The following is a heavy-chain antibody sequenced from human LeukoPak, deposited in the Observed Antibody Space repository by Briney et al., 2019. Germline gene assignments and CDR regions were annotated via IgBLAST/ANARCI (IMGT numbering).Heavy chain of an antibody. V-gene: IGHV1-8*01. CDR1: GYTFTSYD. CDR2: MSPDSGNT. Sequence: ASVKVSCKASGYTFTSYDVNWVRQATGQGLEWMGWMSPDSGNTGYAQKFQGRVTMTGDTSISTAYLDLSSLTSEDTAVYYCARVDAYYMDVWGKGTTVTISS. CDR3: ARVDAYYMDV. J-gene: IGHJ6*03. D-gene: IGHD2-2*03.